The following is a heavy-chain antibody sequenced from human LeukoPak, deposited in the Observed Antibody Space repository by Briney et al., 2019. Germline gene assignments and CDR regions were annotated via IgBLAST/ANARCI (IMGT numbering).Heavy chain of an antibody. Sequence: PGGSLRLSCAVSGFSVSGYWMTWVRQAPGKGLEWVANIKQDGGEKNYVESVKGRFTISRDNAENSLFLQMNSLRVEDTAVYYCAREWQGGIAAAGTRIEGDYWGQGTLVAVSS. CDR1: GFSVSGYW. D-gene: IGHD6-13*01. CDR3: AREWQGGIAAAGTRIEGDY. V-gene: IGHV3-7*01. CDR2: IKQDGGEK. J-gene: IGHJ4*02.